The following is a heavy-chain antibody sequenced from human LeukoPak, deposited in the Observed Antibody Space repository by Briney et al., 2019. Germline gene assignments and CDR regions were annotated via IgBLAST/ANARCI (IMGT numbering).Heavy chain of an antibody. CDR2: IISDGSST. CDR3: ARARFGWNDVLGIDY. CDR1: GFTFSSYW. D-gene: IGHD1-1*01. V-gene: IGHV3-74*01. J-gene: IGHJ4*02. Sequence: GGSLRLSCAASGFTFSSYWMHWVRQASGKGLVWVSRIISDGSSTSYADSVKGRFTISRDNAKNTLFLQMNSLRAEDTAVYYCARARFGWNDVLGIDYWGQGTLVTVSS.